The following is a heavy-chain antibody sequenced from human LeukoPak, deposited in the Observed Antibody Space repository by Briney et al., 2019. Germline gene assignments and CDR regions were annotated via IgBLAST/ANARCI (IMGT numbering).Heavy chain of an antibody. CDR3: AKDRCSSTSCYPHLQGY. CDR1: GFTFNNYA. V-gene: IGHV3-23*01. J-gene: IGHJ4*02. D-gene: IGHD2-2*01. Sequence: GGSLRLSCAASGFTFNNYAMGWARQAPGKGLDWVSGIGAGGDSTFYPDSVRGRFTISRDNSKNTLYLQMNSLRAEDTAVYYCAKDRCSSTSCYPHLQGYWGQGTLVTVSS. CDR2: IGAGGDST.